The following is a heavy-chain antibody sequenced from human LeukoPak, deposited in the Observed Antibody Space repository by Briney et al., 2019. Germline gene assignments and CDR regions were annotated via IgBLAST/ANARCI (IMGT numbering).Heavy chain of an antibody. V-gene: IGHV3-30*04. D-gene: IGHD6-6*01. Sequence: PGRSLRLSCAASGFTFSSYAMHWVRQAPGKGLEWVAVISYDGSNKYYADSVKGRFTISRNNSKNKLYMQMNSLRAEDTAVYYCARDPLTQRRYSSSSYFDFWGQGTLVTVSS. CDR1: GFTFSSYA. CDR3: ARDPLTQRRYSSSSYFDF. CDR2: ISYDGSNK. J-gene: IGHJ4*02.